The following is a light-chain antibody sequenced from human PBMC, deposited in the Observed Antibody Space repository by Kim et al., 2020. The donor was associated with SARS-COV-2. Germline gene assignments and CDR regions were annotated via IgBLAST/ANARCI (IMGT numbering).Light chain of an antibody. J-gene: IGLJ2*01. Sequence: SYELTQPPSVSVSPGQTASITCSGHKLGDKYACWYQQKPGQSPVLVIYQDIKRPSGIPERFSGSNSGNTAALTISETQAVDEAEYYCQAWDSNTVVFGGG. CDR1: KLGDKY. CDR3: QAWDSNTVV. V-gene: IGLV3-1*01. CDR2: QDI.